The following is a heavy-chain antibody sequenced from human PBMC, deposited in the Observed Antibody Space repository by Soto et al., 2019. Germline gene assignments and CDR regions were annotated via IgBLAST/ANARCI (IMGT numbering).Heavy chain of an antibody. CDR1: GYTFTSYA. D-gene: IGHD3-16*01. V-gene: IGHV1-3*01. CDR2: INAGNGNT. CDR3: ARDGAARGTSSEY. J-gene: IGHJ4*02. Sequence: ASVKVSCKASGYTFTSYAMHWVRQAPGQRLEWMGWINAGNGNTKYSQKFQGRVTITRDTSAGTAYMELSSLRSEDTAVYYCARDGAARGTSSEYWGQGTLVTVSS.